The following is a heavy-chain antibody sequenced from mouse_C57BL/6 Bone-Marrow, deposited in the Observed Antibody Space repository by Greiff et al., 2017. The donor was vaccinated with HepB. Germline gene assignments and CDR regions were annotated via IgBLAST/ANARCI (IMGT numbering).Heavy chain of an antibody. J-gene: IGHJ2*01. D-gene: IGHD1-1*01. Sequence: QVQLQQPGAELVRPGTSVKLSCKASGYTFTSYWMHWVKQRPGQGLEWIGVIDPSDSYTNYNQKFKGKATLTVDTSSSTAYMQLSSLTSEDSAVYYCARSDYGSSYWGQGTALTVSS. CDR3: ARSDYGSSY. CDR1: GYTFTSYW. V-gene: IGHV1-59*01. CDR2: IDPSDSYT.